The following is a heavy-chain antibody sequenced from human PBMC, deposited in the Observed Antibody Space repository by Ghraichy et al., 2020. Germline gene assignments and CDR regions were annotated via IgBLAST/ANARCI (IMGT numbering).Heavy chain of an antibody. V-gene: IGHV4-59*01. Sequence: SETLSLTCNVSGGSISNYYWSWIRQPPGKGLEWIGYIHDSGSTKYNPSLKTRVTISLDTSKNQFSLKLSSVTAADTAVYFCASEGIAMAGFDYWGQGTLVTVSS. CDR3: ASEGIAMAGFDY. CDR1: GGSISNYY. D-gene: IGHD6-19*01. J-gene: IGHJ4*02. CDR2: IHDSGST.